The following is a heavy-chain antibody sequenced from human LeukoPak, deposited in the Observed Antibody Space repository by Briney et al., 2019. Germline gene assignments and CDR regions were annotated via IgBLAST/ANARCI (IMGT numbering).Heavy chain of an antibody. CDR2: ISVSAAT. J-gene: IGHJ3*02. D-gene: IGHD1-1*01. CDR3: PKKALSTGFSHYDI. CDR1: GFSFSSYG. V-gene: IGHV3-23*01. Sequence: GGSLRLSCAVSGFSFSSYGMSWVRQTPGKGLEWVSTISVSAATNYADSVKGRFTISRDNSKNTLYLQMNNLRAEDTALYYCPKKALSTGFSHYDIWGLGTMVTVSS.